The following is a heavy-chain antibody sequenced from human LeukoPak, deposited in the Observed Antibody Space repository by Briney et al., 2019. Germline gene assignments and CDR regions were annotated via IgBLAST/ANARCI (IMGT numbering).Heavy chain of an antibody. CDR1: GGSITDDNYY. J-gene: IGHJ4*02. CDR3: ARHRYYYDKSAFSFDS. D-gene: IGHD3-22*01. V-gene: IGHV4-39*01. CDR2: IYYRGTT. Sequence: SETLSLTCSVSGGSITDDNYYWGWIRQPPGKGLEWIGAIYYRGTTSYMPSLKSRVTISVDTSKNQFPLKLDSVTAADTSVYYCARHRYYYDKSAFSFDSWGQGTPVTVSS.